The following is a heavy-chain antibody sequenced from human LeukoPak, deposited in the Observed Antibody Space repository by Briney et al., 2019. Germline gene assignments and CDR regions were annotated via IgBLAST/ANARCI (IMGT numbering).Heavy chain of an antibody. CDR2: FDPEDGET. Sequence: ASVKVSCKVSGYTLTELPLHWVRQAPGKGLEWMGGFDPEDGETIYAQKFQGRVTMTEDTSTDTAYMELSSLRSEDTAMYYCATPTQGYSGFDYWGKGTTVTISS. J-gene: IGHJ6*04. D-gene: IGHD3-22*01. CDR1: GYTLTELP. V-gene: IGHV1-24*01. CDR3: ATPTQGYSGFDY.